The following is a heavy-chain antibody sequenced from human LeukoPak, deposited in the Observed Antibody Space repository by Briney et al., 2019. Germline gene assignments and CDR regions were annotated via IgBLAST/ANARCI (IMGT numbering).Heavy chain of an antibody. CDR2: IVDSEKI. D-gene: IGHD5-18*01. CDR1: GASVSSGRYY. V-gene: IGHV4-31*03. CDR3: ASGYGSGWFDA. J-gene: IGHJ5*02. Sequence: PSETLSLTCTVSGASVSSGRYYWSWIRQHPGKGLEWIAYIVDSEKIYYNPSLKSRLNLSLDTSENQFSLNLSSMTAADTAVYFCASGYGSGWFDAWGQGTLVAVSS.